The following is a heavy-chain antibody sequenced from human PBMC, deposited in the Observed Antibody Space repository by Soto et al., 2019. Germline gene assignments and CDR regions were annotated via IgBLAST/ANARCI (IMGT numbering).Heavy chain of an antibody. CDR2: IYYSGST. V-gene: IGHV4-31*03. CDR3: ARVQHPMVRGVMYYGMDV. CDR1: GGSISSGGYY. J-gene: IGHJ6*02. Sequence: QVQLQESGPGLVKPSQTLSLTCTVSGGSISSGGYYWSWSRQHPGKGLEWMGYIYYSGSTYYNPSLKRRVTISVDTSKNQFSLKLSSVTAADTAVYYCARVQHPMVRGVMYYGMDVWGQGTTVTVSS. D-gene: IGHD3-10*01.